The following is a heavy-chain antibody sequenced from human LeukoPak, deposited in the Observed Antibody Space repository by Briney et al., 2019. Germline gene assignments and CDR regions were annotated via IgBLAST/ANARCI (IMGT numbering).Heavy chain of an antibody. CDR1: GYTFTNYG. J-gene: IGHJ5*02. V-gene: IGHV1-18*01. Sequence: ASVKVSCKASGYTFTNYGISWVRQAPGQGLEWMGWISAYSGNTNYAQKLQGRVSMTTDTSTSTAYMELRSLRSDDTAVYYCARGQLEYSSSWYVWFDPWGQGTLVTVSS. CDR2: ISAYSGNT. D-gene: IGHD6-13*01. CDR3: ARGQLEYSSSWYVWFDP.